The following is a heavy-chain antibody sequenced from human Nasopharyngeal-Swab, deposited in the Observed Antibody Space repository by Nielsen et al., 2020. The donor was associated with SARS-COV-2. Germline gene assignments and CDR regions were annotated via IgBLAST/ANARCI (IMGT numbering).Heavy chain of an antibody. V-gene: IGHV6-1*01. D-gene: IGHD4-17*01. CDR2: TYYRSRWYN. Sequence: IRQSPSTGLEWLGSTYYRSRWYNDYAESVERRITINRDTSKNQFSLHLNSVTPEDTAVYYCAREREANGDYYYYYYRDVWGKGTTVTVSS. CDR3: AREREANGDYYYYYYRDV. J-gene: IGHJ6*03.